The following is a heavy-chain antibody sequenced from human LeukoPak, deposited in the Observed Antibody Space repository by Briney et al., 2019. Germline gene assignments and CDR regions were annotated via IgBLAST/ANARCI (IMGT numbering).Heavy chain of an antibody. Sequence: SVKVSCKVSGRTFSSHAISWVRQASGQGLEWMGGIIPIFGTANYAQKFQGRVTITADESTSTAYMELSSLRSEDTAVYYCATGYCSSTSCYVDAFDIWGQGTMVTVSS. J-gene: IGHJ3*02. D-gene: IGHD2-2*01. CDR3: ATGYCSSTSCYVDAFDI. V-gene: IGHV1-69*13. CDR1: GRTFSSHA. CDR2: IIPIFGTA.